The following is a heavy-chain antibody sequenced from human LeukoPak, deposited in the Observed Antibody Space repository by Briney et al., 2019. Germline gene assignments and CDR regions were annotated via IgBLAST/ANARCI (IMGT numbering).Heavy chain of an antibody. V-gene: IGHV3-30*04. CDR2: ISYDGSNK. CDR1: GFTFSSYA. J-gene: IGHJ5*02. CDR3: ARAMGNWNDASELDP. Sequence: PGGSLRLSCAASGFTFSSYAMHWVRQAPGKGLEWVAVISYDGSNKYYADSVKGRFTISRDNSKNTLYLQMNSLRAEDTAVYYCARAMGNWNDASELDPWGQGTLVTLSS. D-gene: IGHD1-1*01.